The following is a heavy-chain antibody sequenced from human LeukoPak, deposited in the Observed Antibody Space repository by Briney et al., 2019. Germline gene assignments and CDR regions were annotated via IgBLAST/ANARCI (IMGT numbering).Heavy chain of an antibody. Sequence: GASVKVSCKASDYTFTNYGISWVRQAPGQGLEWMGWISAYNGNTNYAQRLQGRVTMTTDTSTNTAYMELRSLGSDDTAVYYCARSYYYDSSGYYPPDYWGQGTLVTVSS. D-gene: IGHD3-22*01. CDR3: ARSYYYDSSGYYPPDY. CDR2: ISAYNGNT. V-gene: IGHV1-18*01. J-gene: IGHJ4*02. CDR1: DYTFTNYG.